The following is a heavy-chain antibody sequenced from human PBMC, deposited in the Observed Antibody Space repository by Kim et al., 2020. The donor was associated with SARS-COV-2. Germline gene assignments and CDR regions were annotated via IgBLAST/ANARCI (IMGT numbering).Heavy chain of an antibody. D-gene: IGHD2-15*01. Sequence: GGSLRLSCAASGFTFSSYGMHWVRQAPGKGLEWVAVISYDGSNKYYADSVKGRFTISRDNSKNTLYLQMNSLRAEDTAVYYCAKDRGYCSGGSCYTRDYYYYGMDVWGQGTTVTVSS. CDR2: ISYDGSNK. V-gene: IGHV3-30*18. CDR3: AKDRGYCSGGSCYTRDYYYYGMDV. J-gene: IGHJ6*02. CDR1: GFTFSSYG.